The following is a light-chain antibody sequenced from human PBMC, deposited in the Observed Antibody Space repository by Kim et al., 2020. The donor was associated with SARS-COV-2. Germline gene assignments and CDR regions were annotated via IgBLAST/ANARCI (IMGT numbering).Light chain of an antibody. V-gene: IGKV1-33*01. CDR3: QQFESLPLT. CDR2: DAS. J-gene: IGKJ4*01. CDR1: QDISFY. Sequence: DIQMTQSPTSLSASVGDRVTLTCQASQDISFYLNWYQQRPGKAPKLLIFDASKLEPGVPSRFSGSGSGTDFNLIINSLQPEDFATYFCQQFESLPLTFGGGTKVDIK.